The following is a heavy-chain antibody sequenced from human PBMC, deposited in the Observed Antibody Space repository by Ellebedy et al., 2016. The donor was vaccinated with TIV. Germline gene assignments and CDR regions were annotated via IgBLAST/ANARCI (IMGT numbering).Heavy chain of an antibody. D-gene: IGHD6-6*01. CDR1: GFIFANYG. J-gene: IGHJ4*02. CDR3: ARGGAGRPYDF. CDR2: VAAYDGDT. Sequence: AASVKVSCKASGFIFANYGIRWVRQAAGQGLEWLGWVAAYDGDTDYTQGLQGRVTMTTDASTSTAYMELRSLRSDDTAIYFCARGGAGRPYDFWGQGTLVIVSS. V-gene: IGHV1-18*01.